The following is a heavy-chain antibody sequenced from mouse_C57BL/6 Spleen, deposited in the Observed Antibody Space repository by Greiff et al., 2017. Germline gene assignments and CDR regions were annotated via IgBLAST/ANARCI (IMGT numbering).Heavy chain of an antibody. CDR3: ASPYYYGSTWFAY. V-gene: IGHV1-53*01. Sequence: QLQQPGTELVKPGASVKLSCKASGYTFPSYWMHWVKQRPGQGLEWIGNINPSNGGTNYNEKFKSKATLTVDKSSSTAYMQLSSLTSEDSAVYYCASPYYYGSTWFAYWGQGTLVTVSA. CDR2: INPSNGGT. D-gene: IGHD1-1*01. J-gene: IGHJ3*01. CDR1: GYTFPSYW.